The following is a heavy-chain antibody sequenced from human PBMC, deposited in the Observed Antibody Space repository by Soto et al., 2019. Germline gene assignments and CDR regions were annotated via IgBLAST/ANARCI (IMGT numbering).Heavy chain of an antibody. Sequence: ASVKVSCKTSGYTFTTYGISWVRQAPGQALEWMGWISGYNGDTKYVQKFQGRVTMTTDTSTSTAYMELRSLRSDDTAVYYCARDGDRYCSGSSCSHDAFDIWGQ. CDR1: GYTFTTYG. V-gene: IGHV1-18*01. CDR3: ARDGDRYCSGSSCSHDAFDI. D-gene: IGHD2-15*01. CDR2: ISGYNGDT. J-gene: IGHJ3*02.